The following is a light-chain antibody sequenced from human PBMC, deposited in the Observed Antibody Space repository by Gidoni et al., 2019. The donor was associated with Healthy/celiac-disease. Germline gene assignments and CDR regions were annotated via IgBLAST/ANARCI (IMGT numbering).Light chain of an antibody. CDR3: QQRSNWPWT. V-gene: IGKV3-11*01. Sequence: EIVLTQSPATLSLSPGERATLSCRASQSVSSYLAWYQQKPGQAPRRLIYDASNRATGIPARFSGSGSGTDVTLTISSLEPEDFAVYYCQQRSNWPWTFGQETKVEIK. CDR1: QSVSSY. J-gene: IGKJ1*01. CDR2: DAS.